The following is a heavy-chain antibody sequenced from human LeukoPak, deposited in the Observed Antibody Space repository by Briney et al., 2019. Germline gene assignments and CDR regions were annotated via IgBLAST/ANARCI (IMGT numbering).Heavy chain of an antibody. CDR3: AKGDGSGWVRRCFDY. CDR1: GFTFSSHG. J-gene: IGHJ4*02. Sequence: GGSLRLSCAASGFTFSSHGMHWVRQAPGKGLEWVAVISYDGTDKYHADSVKGRFTISGDNSKNTLYLQMNSLRAEDTAVYYCAKGDGSGWVRRCFDYWGQGTLVTVSS. D-gene: IGHD6-19*01. CDR2: ISYDGTDK. V-gene: IGHV3-33*05.